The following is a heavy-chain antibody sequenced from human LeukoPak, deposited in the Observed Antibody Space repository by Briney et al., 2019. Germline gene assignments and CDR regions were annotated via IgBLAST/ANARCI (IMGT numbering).Heavy chain of an antibody. J-gene: IGHJ4*02. CDR3: ARGPIRAVEPAANPFDY. D-gene: IGHD2-2*01. V-gene: IGHV4-34*01. CDR2: INDSGST. Sequence: PGGSLRLSCAGSGFTFSSYEMNWVRQAPGKGLEWIGEINDSGSTNQNPSLKSRVTISVDTSKNQSSLKLSSVTAADTAVYYCARGPIRAVEPAANPFDYWGQGTLVTVSS. CDR1: GFTFSSYE.